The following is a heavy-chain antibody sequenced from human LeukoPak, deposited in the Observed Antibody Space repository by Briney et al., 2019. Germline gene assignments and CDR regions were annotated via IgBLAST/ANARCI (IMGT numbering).Heavy chain of an antibody. CDR3: ARSGREATEIDY. CDR2: INGRGTYI. CDR1: GFTFSNYF. Sequence: GGSLRLSCAASGFTFSNYFMSWVRQAPGKGLEWLSYINGRGTYIDYAESLKGRITISRDNAQNSLYLQMNSLRVEDTAVYYCARSGREATEIDYWGQGTLVTVSS. J-gene: IGHJ4*02. V-gene: IGHV3-11*06. D-gene: IGHD1-1*01.